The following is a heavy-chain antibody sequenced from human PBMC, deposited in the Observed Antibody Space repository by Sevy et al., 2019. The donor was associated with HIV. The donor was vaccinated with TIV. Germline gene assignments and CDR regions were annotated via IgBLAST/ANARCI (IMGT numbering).Heavy chain of an antibody. V-gene: IGHV3-7*01. CDR1: GFTLDTYW. J-gene: IGHJ4*02. CDR2: IKEDGRDK. D-gene: IGHD6-19*01. Sequence: GGSLRLSCAASGFTLDTYWMSWVRQAPGKGLEWVANIKEDGRDKYYVDSVKGRFTISRDNARNSLYLQMNNLRAEDTAMYYCATDRIGGFYSSGWDHWGQGTLVTVSS. CDR3: ATDRIGGFYSSGWDH.